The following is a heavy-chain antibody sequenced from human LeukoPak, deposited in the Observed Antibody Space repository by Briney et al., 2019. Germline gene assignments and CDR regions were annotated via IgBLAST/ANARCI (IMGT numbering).Heavy chain of an antibody. CDR3: ARPLESSGSYFDAFDI. D-gene: IGHD1-26*01. CDR1: GGSFSGYY. V-gene: IGHV4-34*01. J-gene: IGHJ3*02. Sequence: KPSETLSLTCAVYGGSFSGYYWSWIRQPPGKGLEWIGEINHSGSTNYNPSLKSRVTISVDTSKNQFSLKLSSVTAADTAVYYCARPLESSGSYFDAFDIWGQGTMVTVSS. CDR2: INHSGST.